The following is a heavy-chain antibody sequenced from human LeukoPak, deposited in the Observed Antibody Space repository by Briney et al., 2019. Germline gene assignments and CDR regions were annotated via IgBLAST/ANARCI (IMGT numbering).Heavy chain of an antibody. CDR3: ARAGPILRFLEWFDL. V-gene: IGHV4-31*03. CDR2: IYYSGST. CDR1: GGSISSGGYY. Sequence: SETLSLTCTVSGGSISSGGYYWSWIRQHPGKGLEWIGYIYYSGSTYYNPSLKSRVTISVDTSKNQFSLKLSSATAADTAVYYCARAGPILRFLEWFDLWGQGTLVTVSS. J-gene: IGHJ5*02. D-gene: IGHD3-3*01.